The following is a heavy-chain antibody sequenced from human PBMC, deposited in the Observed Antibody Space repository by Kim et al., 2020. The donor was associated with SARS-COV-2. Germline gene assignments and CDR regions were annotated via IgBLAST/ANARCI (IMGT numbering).Heavy chain of an antibody. Sequence: SETLSLTCTVSGGSVSSGSYYWSWIRQPPGKGLEWIGYIYYSRSTNYNPSLKSRVTISVDTSKNQFSLKLSSVTAADTAVYYCARVRWYYDSSGYYEGIYYYYGMDVWGQGTTVTVSS. J-gene: IGHJ6*02. CDR1: GGSVSSGSYY. D-gene: IGHD3-22*01. CDR2: IYYSRST. CDR3: ARVRWYYDSSGYYEGIYYYYGMDV. V-gene: IGHV4-61*01.